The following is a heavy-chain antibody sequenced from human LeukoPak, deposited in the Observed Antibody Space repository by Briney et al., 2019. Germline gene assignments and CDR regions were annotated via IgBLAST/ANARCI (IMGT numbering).Heavy chain of an antibody. CDR3: ARSLWFGEYIRGMENTYYGMDV. D-gene: IGHD3-10*01. Sequence: ASVKVSCKASGYTFTSYDINWVRQAPGHGPEWMGWVSAYNGNTHLAPKFQGRVTLTTDTYSTTAYMDLRGLGSDDTAVYYCARSLWFGEYIRGMENTYYGMDVWGQGTTVTVSS. CDR1: GYTFTSYD. CDR2: VSAYNGNT. V-gene: IGHV1-18*01. J-gene: IGHJ6*02.